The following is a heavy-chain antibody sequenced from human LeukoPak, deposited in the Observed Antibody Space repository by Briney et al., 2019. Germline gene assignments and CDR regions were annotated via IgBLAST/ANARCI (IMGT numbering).Heavy chain of an antibody. Sequence: GGSLRLSCAASGFTFSSYSMNWVRQAPGKGLEWVSSISTSSSYIYYADSVKGRFTISRDNAKNSLYLQMNSLRAEDTAVYYCARGLWFGELGYDYWSQGTLVTVSS. CDR1: GFTFSSYS. J-gene: IGHJ4*02. CDR3: ARGLWFGELGYDY. CDR2: ISTSSSYI. V-gene: IGHV3-21*01. D-gene: IGHD3-10*01.